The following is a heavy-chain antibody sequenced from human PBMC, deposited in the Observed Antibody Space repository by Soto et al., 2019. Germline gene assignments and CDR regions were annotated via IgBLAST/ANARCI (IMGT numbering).Heavy chain of an antibody. J-gene: IGHJ4*02. CDR1: GGSISSGGYY. CDR2: IYYSGST. V-gene: IGHV4-31*03. D-gene: IGHD6-19*01. CDR3: ARRYSSGFDY. Sequence: QVQLQESGPGLVKPSQTLSLTCTVSGGSISSGGYYWSWIRQHPGKGLEWIGYIYYSGSTYYNPSHXSXVXIXXDTSKNQFSLKLSSVTAADTAVYYCARRYSSGFDYWGQGTLVTVSS.